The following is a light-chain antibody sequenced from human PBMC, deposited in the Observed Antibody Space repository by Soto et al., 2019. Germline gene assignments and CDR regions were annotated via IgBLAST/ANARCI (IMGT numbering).Light chain of an antibody. CDR2: GAS. CDR1: QSVSSS. V-gene: IGKV3-15*01. Sequence: EIVMTQCPATLSVSPGERATLSCRASQSVSSSLAWYQQKLGQAPRLLLYGASTRATGIPARFSGSGSGTEFTLTISSLQSEDFAVYYCQQYYNWPTFGQGTKVDI. CDR3: QQYYNWPT. J-gene: IGKJ1*01.